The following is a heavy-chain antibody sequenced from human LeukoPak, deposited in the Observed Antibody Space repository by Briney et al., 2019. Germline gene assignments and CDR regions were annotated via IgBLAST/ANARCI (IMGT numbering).Heavy chain of an antibody. D-gene: IGHD3-10*02. Sequence: GGSLRLSCAASGFTFSSYETNWVRQAPGKGLEWVSYISSSGSTIYYADSVKGRLTISRDNAKNSLYLQMNSLRAEDTAVYYCAELGITMIGGVWGKGNTVTISS. V-gene: IGHV3-48*03. CDR3: AELGITMIGGV. J-gene: IGHJ6*04. CDR2: ISSSGSTI. CDR1: GFTFSSYE.